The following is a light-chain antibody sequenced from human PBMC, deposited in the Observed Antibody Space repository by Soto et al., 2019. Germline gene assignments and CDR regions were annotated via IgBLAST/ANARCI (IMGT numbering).Light chain of an antibody. V-gene: IGKV1-27*01. Sequence: DIQMTQSPSSLSASVGDRVTITCRASQGISNYLAWYQQKPGKVPKLLIYAASTLQSGVPSRFSGSGSWTDFNLNISSLQPEDVATYYCQKYNSAPWTFGQGTKVEIK. CDR2: AAS. CDR1: QGISNY. J-gene: IGKJ1*01. CDR3: QKYNSAPWT.